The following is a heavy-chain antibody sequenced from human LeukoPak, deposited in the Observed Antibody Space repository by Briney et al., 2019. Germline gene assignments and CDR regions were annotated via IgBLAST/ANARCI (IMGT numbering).Heavy chain of an antibody. Sequence: PSETLSLTCTVSNGSISSYHWSWVRQPPGKGLEWIGYILTSGTTNYNPSLTSRLTISVDTSKNQFTLKLSSVTAADTAVYYCARLRVSGSYLSYFDSWGQGTLVTVSS. J-gene: IGHJ4*02. D-gene: IGHD1-26*01. CDR2: ILTSGTT. V-gene: IGHV4-4*08. CDR1: NGSISSYH. CDR3: ARLRVSGSYLSYFDS.